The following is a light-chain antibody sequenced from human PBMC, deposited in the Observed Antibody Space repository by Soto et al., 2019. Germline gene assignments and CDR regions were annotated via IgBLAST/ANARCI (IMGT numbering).Light chain of an antibody. CDR3: QSYDSSLSALVV. Sequence: QPVLTQPPSVSGAPGQRVTISCTGSSSNIGAGYDVHWYQQLPGTAPKLLIYGNSNRPSGVPDRFSGSKSGTSASLAITGLQAEDGADYYCQSYDSSLSALVVFGGGTKVTVL. J-gene: IGLJ2*01. CDR1: SSNIGAGYD. V-gene: IGLV1-40*01. CDR2: GNS.